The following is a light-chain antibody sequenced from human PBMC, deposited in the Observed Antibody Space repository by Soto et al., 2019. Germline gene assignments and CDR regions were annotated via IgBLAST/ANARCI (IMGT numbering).Light chain of an antibody. Sequence: QSALTQPASVSGSPGQSITISCTGTSSDVGRYDLVSWYQQHPGKVPKLMVFEGNERPSGVSNRFSGSKSGNTASLTISGLQAEDEADYYCCAYAGSRNVVFGGGTKLTVL. J-gene: IGLJ2*01. V-gene: IGLV2-23*01. CDR3: CAYAGSRNVV. CDR1: SSDVGRYDL. CDR2: EGN.